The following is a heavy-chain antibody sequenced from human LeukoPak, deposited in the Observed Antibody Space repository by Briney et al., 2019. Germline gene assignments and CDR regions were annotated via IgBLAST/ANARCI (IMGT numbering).Heavy chain of an antibody. J-gene: IGHJ5*02. CDR1: GFTFSSYA. V-gene: IGHV3-23*01. Sequence: PGGSLRLSCAASGFTFSSYAMSWVRQAPGKGLEWVSAISGSGGSTYYADSVKGRFTISRDNSKNTLYLQMNSLRAEDTAVHYCAKDARAIAAAVYWFDPWGQGTLVTVSS. CDR2: ISGSGGST. D-gene: IGHD6-13*01. CDR3: AKDARAIAAAVYWFDP.